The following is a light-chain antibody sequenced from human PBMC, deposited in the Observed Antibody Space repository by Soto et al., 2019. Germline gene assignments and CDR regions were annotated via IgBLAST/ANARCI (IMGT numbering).Light chain of an antibody. CDR1: QAINNY. J-gene: IGKJ4*01. V-gene: IGKV1-27*01. Sequence: IQMTQSPSSLSASVGDRVTITCRASQAINNYVAWYQQKPGQCPQLLIYAASTLQSGVPSRFSGSGSGTDFTLTISSLQPEDVATYYCQKYDSVLLIFGGGTKVDIK. CDR2: AAS. CDR3: QKYDSVLLI.